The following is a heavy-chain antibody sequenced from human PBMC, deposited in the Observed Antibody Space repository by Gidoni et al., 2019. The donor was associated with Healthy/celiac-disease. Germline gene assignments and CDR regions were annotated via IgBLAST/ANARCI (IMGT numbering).Heavy chain of an antibody. Sequence: QVQLQQWGAGLLKPSETLSLTCAVYGGSFSGSYWSWIRQPPGKGLEWIGEINHSGSTNYNPSLKSRVTISVDTSKNQFSLKLSSVTAADTAVYYCARAVMARGSGSYHVDYWGQGTLVTVSS. D-gene: IGHD3-10*01. CDR3: ARAVMARGSGSYHVDY. J-gene: IGHJ4*02. V-gene: IGHV4-34*01. CDR1: GGSFSGSY. CDR2: INHSGST.